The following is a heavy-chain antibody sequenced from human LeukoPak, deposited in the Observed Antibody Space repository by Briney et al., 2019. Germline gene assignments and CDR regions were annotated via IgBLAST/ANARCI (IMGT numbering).Heavy chain of an antibody. CDR1: GFTFSDYY. D-gene: IGHD3-3*01. CDR2: ISSSGSTI. V-gene: IGHV3-11*04. J-gene: IGHJ4*02. Sequence: GGSLRLSCAASGFTFSDYYMSWIRPAPGKGLEWVSYISSSGSTIYYADSVKGRFTISRDNDENSLYLQMNSLRAEDTAVYYFAREGITIFGVVIIRDFDYWGQGTLVTVSS. CDR3: AREGITIFGVVIIRDFDY.